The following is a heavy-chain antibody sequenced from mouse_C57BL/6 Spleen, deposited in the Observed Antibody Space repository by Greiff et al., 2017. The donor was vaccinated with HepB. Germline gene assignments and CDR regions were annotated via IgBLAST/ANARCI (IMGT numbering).Heavy chain of an antibody. CDR2: IYPGSGST. CDR3: ARDYCGYYAMDY. V-gene: IGHV1-55*01. CDR1: GYTFTSYW. D-gene: IGHD1-1*01. Sequence: QVQLQQPGAELVKPGASVKMSCNASGYTFTSYWITWVKQRPGQGLEWIGDIYPGSGSTNYNEKFKSKATLTVDTSSSTAYMQLSSLTSEDSAVYYCARDYCGYYAMDYWGQGTSVNVSS. J-gene: IGHJ4*01.